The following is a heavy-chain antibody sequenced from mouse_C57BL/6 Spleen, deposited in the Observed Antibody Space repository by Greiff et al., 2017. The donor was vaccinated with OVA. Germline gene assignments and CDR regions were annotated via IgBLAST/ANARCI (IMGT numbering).Heavy chain of an antibody. CDR1: GYSITSGYY. CDR3: ARVPFYYAMDY. V-gene: IGHV3-6*01. D-gene: IGHD6-1*01. J-gene: IGHJ4*01. CDR2: LSYDGSN. Sequence: VQLKESGPGLVKPSQSLSLTCSVTGYSITSGYYWNWIRQFPGNKLEWMGYLSYDGSNNYNPSLKNRISITRDTSKNQFFLKLNSVTTEDTATYYCARVPFYYAMDYWGQGTSVTVSS.